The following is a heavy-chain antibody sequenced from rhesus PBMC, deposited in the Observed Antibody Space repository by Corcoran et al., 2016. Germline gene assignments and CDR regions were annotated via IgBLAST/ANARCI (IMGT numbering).Heavy chain of an antibody. CDR3: ARQRDYSGSYYTFFLVGLDS. J-gene: IGHJ6*01. Sequence: QVQLQESGPGLVKPLETLSLTCAVPGGSISSYYWSWNRQPPGEGPGWIGYIYGRGSSTYYNPSLKSRVTISTDTSKNQFSLKLSSVTAADTAVYYCARQRDYSGSYYTFFLVGLDSWGQGVVVTVSS. CDR1: GGSISSYY. CDR2: IYGRGSST. V-gene: IGHV4S11*01. D-gene: IGHD3-16*01.